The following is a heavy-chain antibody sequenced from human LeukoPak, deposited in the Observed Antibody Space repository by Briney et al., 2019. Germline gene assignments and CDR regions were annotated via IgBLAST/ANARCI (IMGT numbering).Heavy chain of an antibody. J-gene: IGHJ6*03. V-gene: IGHV4-59*01. D-gene: IGHD6-19*01. CDR2: IYYSGST. Sequence: SETLSLTCAVYGGSFSGYYWSWIRQPPGKGLEGIGYIYYSGSTNYNPSLKSRVTISVETSKNQFSLKLSSVTAADTAVYYCARGVAGTYFYYYYYYMDVWGKGTTVTVSS. CDR1: GGSFSGYY. CDR3: ARGVAGTYFYYYYYYMDV.